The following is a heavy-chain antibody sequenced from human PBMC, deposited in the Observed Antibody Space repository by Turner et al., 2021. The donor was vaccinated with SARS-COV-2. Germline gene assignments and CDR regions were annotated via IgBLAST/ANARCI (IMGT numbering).Heavy chain of an antibody. J-gene: IGHJ4*02. CDR3: AREHPPSSWQTYYFDF. CDR2: IWYDGSNK. D-gene: IGHD6-13*01. Sequence: QVQLVESGGGVVQPVRSLRLPCAASGFTFSSYGMHWVRQAPGKGLEWVAMIWYDGSNKYYADSVKGRFTISRDNSKNTLYLQMNSLGAEDTAVYYCAREHPPSSWQTYYFDFWGQGTLVTVSS. CDR1: GFTFSSYG. V-gene: IGHV3-33*01.